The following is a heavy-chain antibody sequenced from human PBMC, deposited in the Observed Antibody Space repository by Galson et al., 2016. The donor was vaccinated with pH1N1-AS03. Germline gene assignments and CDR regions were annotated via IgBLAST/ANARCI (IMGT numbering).Heavy chain of an antibody. J-gene: IGHJ4*02. CDR3: ARISARLGKLDS. Sequence: CAAFGFTFSNYGMHWVRLPPGKGLEWVATMSHDDTYTEYTDSVRGRFTVSRDNSRLFLHMNTLRVDDTAVYYCARISARLGKLDSWGQGTLVTVSS. CDR1: GFTFSNYG. V-gene: IGHV3-33*01. D-gene: IGHD6-19*01. CDR2: MSHDDTYT.